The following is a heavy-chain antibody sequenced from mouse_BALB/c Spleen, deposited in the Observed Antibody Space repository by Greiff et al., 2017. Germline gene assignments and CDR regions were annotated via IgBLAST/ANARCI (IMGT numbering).Heavy chain of an antibody. J-gene: IGHJ3*01. Sequence: VKLQESGPGLVAPSQSLSITCTVSGFSLTSYDISWIRQPPGKGLEWLGVIWTGGGTNYNSAFMSRLSISKDNSKSQVFLKMNSLQTDDTAIYYCVRDQGSWFAYWGQGTLVTVSA. CDR2: IWTGGGT. D-gene: IGHD3-3*01. CDR1: GFSLTSYD. V-gene: IGHV2-9-2*01. CDR3: VRDQGSWFAY.